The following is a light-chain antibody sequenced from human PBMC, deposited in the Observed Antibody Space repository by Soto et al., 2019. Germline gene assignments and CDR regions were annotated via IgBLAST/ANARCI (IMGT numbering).Light chain of an antibody. V-gene: IGKV3-20*01. CDR3: QQYGSSPLFT. CDR2: GAS. CDR1: KSVSSSY. J-gene: IGKJ3*01. Sequence: EIVLTQSPGNLSLSPGERSTLSCRASKSVSSSYLAWYQHKPGQAPRLLIYGASNKATGIPDRFNGSGSGTDVTLTISRLEPEDFAVYYCQQYGSSPLFTFGPGTKVDIK.